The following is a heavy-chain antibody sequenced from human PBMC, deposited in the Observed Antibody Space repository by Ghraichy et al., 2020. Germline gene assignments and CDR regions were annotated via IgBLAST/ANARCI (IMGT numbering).Heavy chain of an antibody. Sequence: ASVKVSCKTSGYDFNRYGISWVRQVPGQGLEWMGWISGYNGNIKFAQKFQCRVTVTTDTFTTTAYMELRSLRSDDTAVYYCARDHGGGSYFYFDSWGQGTLVTVSS. CDR3: ARDHGGGSYFYFDS. J-gene: IGHJ4*02. D-gene: IGHD3-16*01. CDR1: GYDFNRYG. V-gene: IGHV1-18*01. CDR2: ISGYNGNI.